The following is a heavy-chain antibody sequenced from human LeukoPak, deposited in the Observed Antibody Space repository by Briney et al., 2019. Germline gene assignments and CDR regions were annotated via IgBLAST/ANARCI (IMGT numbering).Heavy chain of an antibody. CDR1: GGSISSYY. V-gene: IGHV4-59*12. Sequence: PSETLSLTCTVSGGSISSYYWSWIRQPPGKGLEWIGYIYYSGSTNYNPSLKSRVTIPVDSSKNQFSLKLSSVTAADTAVYYCASGSNNWGVGATQDAFDIWGQGTMVTVSS. CDR2: IYYSGST. J-gene: IGHJ3*02. CDR3: ASGSNNWGVGATQDAFDI. D-gene: IGHD1-26*01.